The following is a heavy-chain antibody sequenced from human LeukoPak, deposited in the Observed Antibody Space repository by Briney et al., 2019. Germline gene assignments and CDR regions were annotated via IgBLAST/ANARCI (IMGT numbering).Heavy chain of an antibody. CDR2: IYTSGST. CDR1: GGSISSYY. J-gene: IGHJ4*02. D-gene: IGHD3-22*01. V-gene: IGHV4-4*07. CDR3: ARSHYYDSSGPIRDFDY. Sequence: PSETLSLTCTVSGGSISSYYWSWIRQPAGKGLEWIGRIYTSGSTNHNPSLKSRVTMSVDTSKKQFSLKLSSVSAADTAVYYCARSHYYDSSGPIRDFDYWGQGTLVTVSS.